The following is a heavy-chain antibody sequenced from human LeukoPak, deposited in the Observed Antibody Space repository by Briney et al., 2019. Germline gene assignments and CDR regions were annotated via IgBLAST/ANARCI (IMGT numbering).Heavy chain of an antibody. CDR3: AKAPVTTCRGAFCYPFDY. V-gene: IGHV3-23*01. CDR1: GFTFSSYW. D-gene: IGHD2-15*01. J-gene: IGHJ4*02. Sequence: PGGSLRLSCAASGFTFSSYWMSWVRQAPGKGLEWVSAISDTGNTYHADSVKGRFTISRDRSKNTLILQMNRLRPEDAAVYYCAKAPVTTCRGAFCYPFDYWGLGTLVTVSS. CDR2: ISDTGNT.